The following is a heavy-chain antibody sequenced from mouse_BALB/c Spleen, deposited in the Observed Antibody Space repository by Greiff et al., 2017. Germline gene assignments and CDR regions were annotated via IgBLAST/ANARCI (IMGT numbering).Heavy chain of an antibody. J-gene: IGHJ2*01. V-gene: IGHV1-69*02. D-gene: IGHD1-1*02. Sequence: QVQLQQPGAELVRPGASVKLSCKASGYTFTSYWINWVKQRPGQGLEWIGNIYPSDSYTNYNQKFKDKATLTVDKSSSTAYMQLSSPTSEDSAVYYCTRWWDVDYWGQGTTLTVSS. CDR1: GYTFTSYW. CDR3: TRWWDVDY. CDR2: IYPSDSYT.